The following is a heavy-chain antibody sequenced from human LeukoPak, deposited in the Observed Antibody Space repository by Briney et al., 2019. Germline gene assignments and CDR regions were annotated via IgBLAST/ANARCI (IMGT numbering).Heavy chain of an antibody. Sequence: GGSLRLSCAASGFTFSTYSMNWVRQAPGKGLEWGSSISSSSSYIYYADSVKGRFTISRDNAKNSLYLQMNSLRAEDTAVYYCARVYSSSSGLNYWGQGTLVTVSS. CDR1: GFTFSTYS. CDR2: ISSSSSYI. CDR3: ARVYSSSSGLNY. V-gene: IGHV3-21*01. J-gene: IGHJ4*02. D-gene: IGHD6-6*01.